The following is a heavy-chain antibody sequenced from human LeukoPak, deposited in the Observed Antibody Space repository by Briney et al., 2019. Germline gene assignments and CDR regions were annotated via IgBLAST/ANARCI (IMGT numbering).Heavy chain of an antibody. CDR1: GGTFSSYA. Sequence: ASVKVSCKASGGTFSSYAISWVRQAPGQGLEWMGGIIPIFGTANYAQKFQGRVTMTRDTSTSTVYMELSSLRSEDTAVYYCARRNFIAAAGNAFDIWGQGTMVTVSS. CDR2: IIPIFGTA. CDR3: ARRNFIAAAGNAFDI. J-gene: IGHJ3*02. V-gene: IGHV1-69*05. D-gene: IGHD6-13*01.